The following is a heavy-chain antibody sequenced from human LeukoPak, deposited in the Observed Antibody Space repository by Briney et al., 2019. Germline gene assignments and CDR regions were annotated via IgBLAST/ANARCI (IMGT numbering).Heavy chain of an antibody. CDR2: LSDGGHSS. V-gene: IGHV3-23*01. CDR1: GFTFSSYA. J-gene: IGHJ4*02. CDR3: AFSPLGFYYGYAY. D-gene: IGHD3-10*01. Sequence: AGSLRLSCAASGFTFSSYAMNWVRQAPGKGLEWVSSLSDGGHSSFYADSVKGRFTIYRDDSQNILYLQMNNLSGDDTALYYCAFSPLGFYYGYAYWGQGSLVSVSS.